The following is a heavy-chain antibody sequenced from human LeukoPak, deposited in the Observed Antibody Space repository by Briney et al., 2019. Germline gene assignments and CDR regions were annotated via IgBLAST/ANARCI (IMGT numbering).Heavy chain of an antibody. Sequence: GGSLRLSCAASGFTVSSNYMSWVRQAPGKGLEWVSVVYSGGSTYYADSVKGRFTISRDNSKNTLSLQLRSLRAEDTAVYYCASAGIAVAGIAYWGQGTLVTVSS. V-gene: IGHV3-66*01. J-gene: IGHJ4*02. CDR1: GFTVSSNY. CDR3: ASAGIAVAGIAY. CDR2: VYSGGST. D-gene: IGHD6-19*01.